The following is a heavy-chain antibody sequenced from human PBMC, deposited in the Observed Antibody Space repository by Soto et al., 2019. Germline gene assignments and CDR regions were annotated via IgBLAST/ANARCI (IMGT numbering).Heavy chain of an antibody. CDR2: IWYDGSNK. CDR3: GRVSNGLKAYDY. CDR1: G. Sequence: GIHRIIQEKGKGLEWVAVIWYDGSNKYYADSVKGRFTISRDNSKNTLYLQMNSLRAEDTAVYYCGRVSNGLKAYDYWGQGTLVTVSS. V-gene: IGHV3-33*01. D-gene: IGHD2-8*01. J-gene: IGHJ4*02.